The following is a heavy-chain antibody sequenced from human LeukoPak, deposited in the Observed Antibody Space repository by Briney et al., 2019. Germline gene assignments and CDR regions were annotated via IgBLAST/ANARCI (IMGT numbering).Heavy chain of an antibody. CDR3: ARVPVSGATHYGMDV. CDR2: VYHSGNT. V-gene: IGHV4-39*07. D-gene: IGHD1-26*01. Sequence: SETLSLTCTVSGGSISSGGYYWSWIRQPPGKGLEWIASVYHSGNTYYNPSLKSRVTISVDTSMNQFSLRLSSVTAADTAVYYWARVPVSGATHYGMDVWGQGTTVTVSS. CDR1: GGSISSGGYY. J-gene: IGHJ6*02.